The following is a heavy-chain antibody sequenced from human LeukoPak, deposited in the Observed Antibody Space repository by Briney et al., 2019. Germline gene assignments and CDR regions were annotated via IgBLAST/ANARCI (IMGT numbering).Heavy chain of an antibody. CDR1: GFTFSGYA. D-gene: IGHD6-6*01. Sequence: GESLKISCAAFGFTFSGYALTWVRQAPGKGLEWVSTITGSGDATYYADSVKGRFTLSRDNSQNMLYLQMNSLRAEDTARYYCAKDLAIAARPVFDSWGRGTLDTVSS. CDR3: AKDLAIAARPVFDS. J-gene: IGHJ4*02. V-gene: IGHV3-23*01. CDR2: ITGSGDAT.